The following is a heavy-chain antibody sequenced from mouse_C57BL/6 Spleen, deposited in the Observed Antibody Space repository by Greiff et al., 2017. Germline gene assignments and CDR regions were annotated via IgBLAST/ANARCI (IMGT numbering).Heavy chain of an antibody. CDR3: ARGGGDLSWFAD. Sequence: VQLQQSGAELVRPGSSVKLSCKASGYTFTSYWMDWVKQRPGQGLEWIGNIYPSDSETHYNQKFKDKATLTVDKSSSTAYMQLSSLTSEDSAVYYCARGGGDLSWFADWGQGTLVTVSA. V-gene: IGHV1-61*01. CDR1: GYTFTSYW. CDR2: IYPSDSET. J-gene: IGHJ3*01.